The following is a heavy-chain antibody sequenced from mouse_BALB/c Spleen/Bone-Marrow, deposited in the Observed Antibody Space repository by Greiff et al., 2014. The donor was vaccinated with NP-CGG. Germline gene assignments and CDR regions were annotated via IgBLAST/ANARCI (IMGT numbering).Heavy chain of an antibody. CDR3: ARHGGNRGYYTDY. D-gene: IGHD2-1*01. J-gene: IGHJ2*01. CDR1: GFTFSSYT. CDR2: ISNGGGST. V-gene: IGHV5-12-2*01. Sequence: EVKLVESGGGLVQPGGSLKLSCAASGFTFSSYTMSWVRQTPEKRLEWVAYISNGGGSTYYLDTVKGRFTISRDNAKNTLYLQMSSLKSEDTAMYYCARHGGNRGYYTDYWGQGPPLTV.